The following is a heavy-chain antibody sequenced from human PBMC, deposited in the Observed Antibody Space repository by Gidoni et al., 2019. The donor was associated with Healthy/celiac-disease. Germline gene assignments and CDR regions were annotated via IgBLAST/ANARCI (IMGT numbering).Heavy chain of an antibody. D-gene: IGHD6-19*01. Sequence: QVQLVESGGGVVQPGRSLRLSCAASGFTFSSYGMHWVRQAPGKGLEWVAVISYDGSNKYYADSVKGRFTISRDNSKNTLYLQMNSLRAEDTAVYYCAKGGILGSGWYFDYWGQGTLVTVSS. CDR1: GFTFSSYG. V-gene: IGHV3-30*18. CDR2: ISYDGSNK. J-gene: IGHJ4*02. CDR3: AKGGILGSGWYFDY.